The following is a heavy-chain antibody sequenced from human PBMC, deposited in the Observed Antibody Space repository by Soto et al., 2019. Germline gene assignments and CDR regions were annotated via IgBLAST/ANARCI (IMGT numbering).Heavy chain of an antibody. Sequence: QVQLVQSGAEVKKPGSSVKVSCKASGGSLSNYGISWVRQAPGQGLEWMGGIIPVFGTANYAQKFQGRVTITADESTSIVYMDVTSLTSEDTAVYYCARGDATKIVVTTYYGMDVWGKGTTVTVSS. V-gene: IGHV1-69*12. CDR3: ARGDATKIVVTTYYGMDV. D-gene: IGHD4-17*01. CDR1: GGSLSNYG. J-gene: IGHJ6*04. CDR2: IIPVFGTA.